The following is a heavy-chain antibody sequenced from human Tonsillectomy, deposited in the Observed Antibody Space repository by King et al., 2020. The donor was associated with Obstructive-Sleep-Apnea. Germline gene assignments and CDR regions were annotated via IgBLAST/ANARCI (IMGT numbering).Heavy chain of an antibody. CDR3: AGGSPGYSGYDP. J-gene: IGHJ5*02. V-gene: IGHV4-34*01. CDR2: INHSGST. D-gene: IGHD5-12*01. Sequence: VQLQQWGAGLLKPSETLSLTCAVYGGSFSGYYWSWIRQPPGKGLEWIGEINHSGSTNYNPSLQSRVTISVDTSKNQFSLKLSSGTAAATAVYYCAGGSPGYSGYDPWGQGTLVTVSS. CDR1: GGSFSGYY.